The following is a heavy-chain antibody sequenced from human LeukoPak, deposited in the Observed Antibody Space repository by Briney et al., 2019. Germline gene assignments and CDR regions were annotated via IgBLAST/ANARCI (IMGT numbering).Heavy chain of an antibody. D-gene: IGHD6-13*01. Sequence: KPSETLSLTCTVPGGSISSYYWSWIRQPPGKGLEWIGYIYYSGSTNYNPSLKSRVTISVDTSKNQFSLKLSSVTAADTAVYYCARTPNSSPNPYFDYWGQGTLVTVSS. V-gene: IGHV4-59*01. CDR2: IYYSGST. CDR3: ARTPNSSPNPYFDY. CDR1: GGSISSYY. J-gene: IGHJ4*02.